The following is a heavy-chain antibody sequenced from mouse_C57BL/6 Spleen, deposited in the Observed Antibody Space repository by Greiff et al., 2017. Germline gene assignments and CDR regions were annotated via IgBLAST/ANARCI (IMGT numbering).Heavy chain of an antibody. D-gene: IGHD2-4*01. J-gene: IGHJ2*01. CDR3: ARQGDYDDVYYFDY. CDR1: GYAFSSYW. CDR2: IYPGDGDT. Sequence: VQLQESGAELVKPGASVKISCKASGYAFSSYWMNWVKQRPGKGLEWIGQIYPGDGDTNYNGKFKGKATLTADKSSSTAYMQLSSLTSEDSAVYFCARQGDYDDVYYFDYWGQGTTLTVSS. V-gene: IGHV1-80*01.